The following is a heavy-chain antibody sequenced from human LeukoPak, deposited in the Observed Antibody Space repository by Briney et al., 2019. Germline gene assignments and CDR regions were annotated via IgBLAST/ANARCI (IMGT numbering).Heavy chain of an antibody. CDR3: ARDTDGSGFLGWLGAFDI. Sequence: SETLSLTCAVYGGSLSGYYWTWIRQPPGKGLEWIGEINQSGSTNHNPSLKSRVTISVDTSKNQFSLKLSSVTAADTAVYYCARDTDGSGFLGWLGAFDIWGQGTMVTVSS. J-gene: IGHJ3*02. D-gene: IGHD3-10*01. CDR1: GGSLSGYY. CDR2: INQSGST. V-gene: IGHV4-34*01.